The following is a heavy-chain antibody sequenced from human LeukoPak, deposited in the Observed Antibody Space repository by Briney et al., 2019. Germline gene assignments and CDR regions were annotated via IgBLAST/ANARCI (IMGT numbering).Heavy chain of an antibody. Sequence: ASVKVSCKASGYTFTSYYMHWVRQAPGQGLEYMGIILPSGGATSYAQKFQGRVTMTRDTSTSTVYMELSSLTAEDTAVYYCARDGIPPPATFNFDYWGQGALVTVSS. CDR1: GYTFTSYY. CDR2: ILPSGGAT. D-gene: IGHD1-14*01. CDR3: ARDGIPPPATFNFDY. V-gene: IGHV1-46*01. J-gene: IGHJ4*02.